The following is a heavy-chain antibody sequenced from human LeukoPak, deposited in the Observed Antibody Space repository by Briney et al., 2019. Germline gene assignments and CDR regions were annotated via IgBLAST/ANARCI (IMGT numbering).Heavy chain of an antibody. J-gene: IGHJ4*02. V-gene: IGHV3-74*01. Sequence: GGSLRLSCAASGFTLSSYWMHWVRQAPGKGLVWVSRINSDGSSTSYADSVKGRFTISRDNAKNTLYLQMNSLRAEDTAVYYCAREGAYCGGDCYKGFDYWGQGTPVTVSS. CDR1: GFTLSSYW. D-gene: IGHD2-21*02. CDR3: AREGAYCGGDCYKGFDY. CDR2: INSDGSST.